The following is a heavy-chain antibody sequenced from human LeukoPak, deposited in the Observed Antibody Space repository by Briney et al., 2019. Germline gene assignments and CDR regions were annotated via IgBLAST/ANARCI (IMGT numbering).Heavy chain of an antibody. D-gene: IGHD5-24*01. CDR2: IIPIFGTA. J-gene: IGHJ4*02. V-gene: IGHV1-69*01. CDR3: ARDGDGYNSDY. Sequence: ASVKVSCKASGGTFTSYAISWVRQAPGQGLEWMGGIIPIFGTANYAQKFQGRVTITADESTSTAYMELSSLRSEDTAVYYCARDGDGYNSDYWGQGTLVTVSS. CDR1: GGTFTSYA.